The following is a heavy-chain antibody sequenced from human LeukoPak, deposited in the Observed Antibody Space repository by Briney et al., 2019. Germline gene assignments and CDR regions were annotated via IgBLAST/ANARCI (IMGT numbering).Heavy chain of an antibody. CDR2: VFDGGST. Sequence: SETLSLTCTVSGGSISNAYWNWIRQSPGKGLEWFGYVFDGGSTNYNPSLKSRVTMSLDTSKNQFSLKLRSVTAADTVVYYCARGNYYGSGRFDYWGQGTQVTVSS. D-gene: IGHD3-10*01. CDR3: ARGNYYGSGRFDY. V-gene: IGHV4-59*01. J-gene: IGHJ4*02. CDR1: GGSISNAY.